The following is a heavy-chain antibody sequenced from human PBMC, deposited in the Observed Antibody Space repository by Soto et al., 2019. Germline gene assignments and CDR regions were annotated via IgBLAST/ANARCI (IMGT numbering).Heavy chain of an antibody. D-gene: IGHD1-1*01. J-gene: IGHJ4*02. V-gene: IGHV3-21*01. Sequence: RLSCAASGFSFASYSMNWVRQAPGKGLEWVSSISGGSDYIYYGDSVKGRFTISRDNAKNSVHLQMNSLRDEDTAVYYCVRDNNWSYDYWGQGILVTVS. CDR3: VRDNNWSYDY. CDR2: ISGGSDYI. CDR1: GFSFASYS.